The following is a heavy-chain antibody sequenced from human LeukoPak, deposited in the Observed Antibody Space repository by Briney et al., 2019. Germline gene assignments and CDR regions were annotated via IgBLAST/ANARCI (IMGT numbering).Heavy chain of an antibody. V-gene: IGHV3-23*01. CDR1: GFTFSSSA. D-gene: IGHD3-3*01. CDR3: AKSISRITIFGVLIRGFDY. CDR2: ISGSGDTT. J-gene: IGHJ4*02. Sequence: PGGSLRLSCAASGFTFSSSAMSWVRQAPGKGLEWFSSISGSGDTTYYTDSVKGRFTISRDNSKNTLYLQMNSLRAEDTAVYYCAKSISRITIFGVLIRGFDYWGQGTLVTVSS.